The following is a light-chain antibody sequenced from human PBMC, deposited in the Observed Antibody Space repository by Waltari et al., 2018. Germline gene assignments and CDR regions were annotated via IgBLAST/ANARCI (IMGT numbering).Light chain of an antibody. V-gene: IGKV3-15*01. CDR1: QSVSSN. Sequence: EIVMPQSPATLSVSPGERATLHCRASQSVSSNLAWYQQKPGQAPRLLIYGASTRATGIPARFSGSGSGTEFTLTISSMQSEDFAVYYCQQYNNWPPLTFGGGTKVEIK. J-gene: IGKJ4*01. CDR2: GAS. CDR3: QQYNNWPPLT.